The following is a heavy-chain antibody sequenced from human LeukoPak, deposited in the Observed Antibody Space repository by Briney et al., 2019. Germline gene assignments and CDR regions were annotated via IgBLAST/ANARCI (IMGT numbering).Heavy chain of an antibody. CDR2: IYHSGST. D-gene: IGHD6-13*01. J-gene: IGHJ3*02. CDR1: GGSISGGYY. Sequence: SETLSLTCTVSGGSISGGYYWAWIRPPPGKGLEWIGIIYHSGSTYYNPSLKIRVTISLNTSKNQFSLTLSSATAAATDVYYCARHIYRSSSLAAFDIWGQGTMVTVSS. V-gene: IGHV4-38-2*02. CDR3: ARHIYRSSSLAAFDI.